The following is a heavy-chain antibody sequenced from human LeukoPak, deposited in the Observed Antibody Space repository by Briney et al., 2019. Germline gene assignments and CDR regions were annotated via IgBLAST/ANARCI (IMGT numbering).Heavy chain of an antibody. CDR2: INPNSGGT. D-gene: IGHD3-16*01. V-gene: IGHV1-2*04. Sequence: ASVKVSCKASGYTFTGYYMHWVRQAPGQGLEWMGWINPNSGGTNYAQKFQGWVTMTRDTSISTAYMELSRLRSDDTAVYYCARDLFSGGRRSWGFDYWGQGTLVTVSS. CDR3: ARDLFSGGRRSWGFDY. CDR1: GYTFTGYY. J-gene: IGHJ4*02.